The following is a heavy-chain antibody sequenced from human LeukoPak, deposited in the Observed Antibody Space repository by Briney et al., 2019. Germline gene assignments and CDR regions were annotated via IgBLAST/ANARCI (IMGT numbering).Heavy chain of an antibody. V-gene: IGHV4-4*02. D-gene: IGHD3-10*01. CDR1: GGSISSSNW. Sequence: KPSGTLSLTCAVSGGSISSSNWWSWVRQPPGKGLEWIGEIYHSGSTNYNPSLKSRVTISVDKSKNQFSLKLSSVTAADTAVYYCSRASLWFGVYYAMDVWGQGTTVTVSS. CDR3: SRASLWFGVYYAMDV. CDR2: IYHSGST. J-gene: IGHJ6*02.